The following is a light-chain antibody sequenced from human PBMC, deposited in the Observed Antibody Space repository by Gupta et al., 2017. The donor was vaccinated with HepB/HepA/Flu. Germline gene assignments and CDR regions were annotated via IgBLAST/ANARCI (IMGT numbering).Light chain of an antibody. CDR3: HQRSNRPPLT. CDR2: DAS. CDR1: QSVSNY. Sequence: EIWLSQSPASLSLSAGERATLSCRASQSVSNYLAWYQQKPGQAPRLLIYDASARATGIPARFSGRGSGTDYSLPISSLEPEDSAVYYCHQRSNRPPLTFGGGTKLEIK. V-gene: IGKV3-11*01. J-gene: IGKJ4*01.